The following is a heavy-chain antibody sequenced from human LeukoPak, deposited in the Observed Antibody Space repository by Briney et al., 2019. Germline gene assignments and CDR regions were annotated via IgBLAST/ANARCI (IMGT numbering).Heavy chain of an antibody. D-gene: IGHD3-22*01. J-gene: IGHJ5*02. V-gene: IGHV4-39*01. CDR1: GGSISSSSYY. Sequence: SETLSLTCTVSGGSISSSSYYWGWIRQPPGKGLEWIGSIYYSGSTYYNPSLKSRVTISVDTSKNQFSLKLSSVTAADTAVYYCARSRFYDSSGYAFDPWGQGTLVTVSS. CDR2: IYYSGST. CDR3: ARSRFYDSSGYAFDP.